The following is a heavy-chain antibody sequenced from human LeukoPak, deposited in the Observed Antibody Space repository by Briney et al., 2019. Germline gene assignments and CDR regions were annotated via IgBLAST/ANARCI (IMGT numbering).Heavy chain of an antibody. J-gene: IGHJ5*02. V-gene: IGHV3-30*02. Sequence: TGGSLRLSCAASGFTFSDYYMSWVRQAPGKGLEWVAFIRYDGSNKYYADSVKGRFTISRDNSKNTLYLQMNSLRAEDTAVYYCAKGDDYGGKNWFDPWGQGTLVTVSS. D-gene: IGHD4-23*01. CDR1: GFTFSDYY. CDR3: AKGDDYGGKNWFDP. CDR2: IRYDGSNK.